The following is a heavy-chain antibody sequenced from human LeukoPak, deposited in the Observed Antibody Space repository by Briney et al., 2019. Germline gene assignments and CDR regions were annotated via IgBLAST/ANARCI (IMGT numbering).Heavy chain of an antibody. CDR3: AEAPYYDFWSGHNWFDP. CDR2: INPNSGGT. CDR1: GYTFTGYY. Sequence: GASVKVSCKASGYTFTGYYMLWVRQAPGQRLEWMGRINPNSGGTNYAQKFQGRVTMTRDTSISTAYMELSRLRSDDTAVYYCAEAPYYDFWSGHNWFDPWGQGTLVTVSS. V-gene: IGHV1-2*06. J-gene: IGHJ5*02. D-gene: IGHD3-3*01.